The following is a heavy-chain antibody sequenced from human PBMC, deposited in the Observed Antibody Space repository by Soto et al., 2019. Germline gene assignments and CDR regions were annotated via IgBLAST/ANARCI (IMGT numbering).Heavy chain of an antibody. CDR3: AASRPFVAGRILDY. CDR2: IIPIFGTA. CDR1: GGTFSSYA. J-gene: IGHJ4*02. V-gene: IGHV1-69*13. D-gene: IGHD6-19*01. Sequence: GASVKVSCKASGGTFSSYAISWVRQAPGQGLEWMGGIIPIFGTANYAQKFQGRVTLTADESTSTAYMELSSLRSEETAVYYCAASRPFVAGRILDYSGQGTLVTVSS.